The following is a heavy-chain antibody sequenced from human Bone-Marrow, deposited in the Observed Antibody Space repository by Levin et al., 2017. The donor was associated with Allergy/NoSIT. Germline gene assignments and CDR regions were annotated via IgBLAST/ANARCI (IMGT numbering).Heavy chain of an antibody. CDR3: ARCPMLRGLTNYMDV. Sequence: PGESLKISCAASGFTFSDYYMSWIRQAPGKGLEWVSYISGSSTYTNYADSVKGRFTVSRDNAKNSLYLQMNSLRAEDTAVYYCARCPMLRGLTNYMDVWGKGTTVTVSS. CDR1: GFTFSDYY. V-gene: IGHV3-11*03. J-gene: IGHJ6*03. D-gene: IGHD3-10*01. CDR2: ISGSSTYT.